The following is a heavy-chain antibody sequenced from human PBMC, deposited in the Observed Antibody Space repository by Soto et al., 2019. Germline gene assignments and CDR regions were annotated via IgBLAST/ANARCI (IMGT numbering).Heavy chain of an antibody. D-gene: IGHD2-15*01. J-gene: IGHJ3*02. CDR2: ISSSSSYI. CDR1: GFTFSSYS. Sequence: GGSLRLSCAASGFTFSSYSMNWVRQAPGKGLEWVSSISSSSSYIYYADSVKGRFTISRDNAKNSLYLQMNSLRAEDTAVYYCARKRVVPDAFDIWGQGTMVTVSS. V-gene: IGHV3-21*01. CDR3: ARKRVVPDAFDI.